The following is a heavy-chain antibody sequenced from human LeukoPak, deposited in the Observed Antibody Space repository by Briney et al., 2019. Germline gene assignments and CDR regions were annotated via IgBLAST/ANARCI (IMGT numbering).Heavy chain of an antibody. V-gene: IGHV3-7*01. CDR3: AREHYFYYLDA. CDR1: GFTLSSQW. J-gene: IGHJ6*03. CDR2: VNQGGTQK. Sequence: PGGSLRLSCAASGFTLSSQWMSWVRQAPGKGLEWVAIVNQGGTQKYYVDSVKGRFTISRDNAENSLYLQMNSLRAEDTAVYCCAREHYFYYLDAWGKGTTVTVSS.